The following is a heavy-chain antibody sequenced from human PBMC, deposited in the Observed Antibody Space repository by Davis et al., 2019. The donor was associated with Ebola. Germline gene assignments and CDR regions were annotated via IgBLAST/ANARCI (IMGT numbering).Heavy chain of an antibody. CDR3: TRGYATVSIYAFDI. CDR1: GFTFSSYA. J-gene: IGHJ3*02. Sequence: GESLKISCAASGFTFSSYAMDWVRQAPGKGLEWVGRIANKAYGYTTEYAASVKGRFIISRDDSKNSLYLQMNSLKTEDTAVYSCTRGYATVSIYAFDIWGLGTLVTVSS. CDR2: IANKAYGYTT. D-gene: IGHD2-2*01. V-gene: IGHV3-72*01.